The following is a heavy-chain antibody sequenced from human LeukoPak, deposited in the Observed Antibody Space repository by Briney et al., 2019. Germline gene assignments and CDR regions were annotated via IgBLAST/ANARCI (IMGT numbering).Heavy chain of an antibody. CDR3: ARGRGRIAVAGPAYYYGMDV. J-gene: IGHJ6*02. Sequence: GSLRLSCAASGFTFSSYAMSWVRQPPGKGLEWIGEINHSGSTNYNPSLKSRVTISVDTSKNQFSLKLSSVTAADTAVYYCARGRGRIAVAGPAYYYGMDVWGQGTTVTVSS. D-gene: IGHD6-19*01. V-gene: IGHV4-34*01. CDR1: GFTFSSYA. CDR2: INHSGST.